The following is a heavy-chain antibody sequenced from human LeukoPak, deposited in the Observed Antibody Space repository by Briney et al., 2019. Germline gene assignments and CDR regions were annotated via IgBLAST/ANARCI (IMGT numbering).Heavy chain of an antibody. CDR1: GFTFSSYS. V-gene: IGHV3-48*02. CDR3: ARATLAVQYYFDC. Sequence: GGSLRLSCAASGFTFSSYSMNWVRQAPGKGLEWLSYLSSSSSTIYYADSVKGRFTISRDNAQNSLYLQMNSLRDEDTAVYYCARATLAVQYYFDCWGQGTLVTVSS. J-gene: IGHJ4*02. D-gene: IGHD6-6*01. CDR2: LSSSSSTI.